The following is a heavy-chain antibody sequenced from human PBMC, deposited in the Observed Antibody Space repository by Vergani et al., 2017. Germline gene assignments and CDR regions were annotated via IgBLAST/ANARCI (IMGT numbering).Heavy chain of an antibody. Sequence: EVQLLESGGGLVQPGGSLRLSCAGAGFTFDTYTMGYVRQAPGKGLEWVSTISIGGGDIFYADSVKGRFTISRDNSKNTLFLQMKSLKDEDTAVYYCATACGSYCLFGEYFQSWGRGTLVFVSS. D-gene: IGHD3-16*01. J-gene: IGHJ1*01. CDR2: ISIGGGDI. CDR1: GFTFDTYT. CDR3: ATACGSYCLFGEYFQS. V-gene: IGHV3-23*01.